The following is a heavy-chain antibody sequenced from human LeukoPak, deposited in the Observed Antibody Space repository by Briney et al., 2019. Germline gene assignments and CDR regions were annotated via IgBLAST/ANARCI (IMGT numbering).Heavy chain of an antibody. CDR3: ARVNYDSSGYYYYFDN. CDR2: IYYSGST. V-gene: IGHV4-59*01. Sequence: PSETLSLTCTVSGGSLSSYYWSWIRQSPGKGLEWIGYIYYSGSTNCNPSLKSRLTISVDTSRNQFSLRLSSVTAADTAVYYCARVNYDSSGYYYYFDNWGQGTLVTVSS. D-gene: IGHD3-22*01. J-gene: IGHJ4*02. CDR1: GGSLSSYY.